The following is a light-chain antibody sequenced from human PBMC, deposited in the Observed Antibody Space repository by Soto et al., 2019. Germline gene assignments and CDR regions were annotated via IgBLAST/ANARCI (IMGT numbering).Light chain of an antibody. V-gene: IGKV3-20*01. CDR2: GVS. Sequence: EIVLTQSPGTLSLSPGERATLSCRASQSGSDSYLAWYQQKPGQPPRLLIYGVSNRATGIPARFSGSGSGTDFTLTISSLEPDDFATYYCQQYNSYPYTFGPGTKVDIK. J-gene: IGKJ3*01. CDR1: QSGSDSY. CDR3: QQYNSYPYT.